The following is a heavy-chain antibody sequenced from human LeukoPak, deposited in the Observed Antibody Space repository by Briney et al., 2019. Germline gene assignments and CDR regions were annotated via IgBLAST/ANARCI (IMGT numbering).Heavy chain of an antibody. CDR1: GFTFSIYW. Sequence: PGGSLRLSCAASGFTFSIYWMTWVRQAPGKGLEWVANIKKDGGEKYYVDSVKGRFTISRDNAKNSLYLQMNSLRAEDTAVYYCARDFWSGYHATGDYWGQGTLVTVSS. J-gene: IGHJ4*02. CDR3: ARDFWSGYHATGDY. D-gene: IGHD3-3*01. V-gene: IGHV3-7*01. CDR2: IKKDGGEK.